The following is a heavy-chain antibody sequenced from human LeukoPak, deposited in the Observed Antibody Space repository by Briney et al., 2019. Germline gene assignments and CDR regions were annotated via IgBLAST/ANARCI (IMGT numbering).Heavy chain of an antibody. CDR3: AKDGDLYCSGGSCYSRGRYSWFDP. V-gene: IGHV3-30-3*01. CDR1: KSSLSAWA. CDR2: ISYDGSNK. J-gene: IGHJ5*02. Sequence: PGGSLRLSCAAAKSSLSAWAMHWVRQAPDKGLEWVAVISYDGSNKYYADSVKGRFTISRDNSKNTLYLQMNSLRAEDTAVYYCAKDGDLYCSGGSCYSRGRYSWFDPWGQGTLVTVSS. D-gene: IGHD2-15*01.